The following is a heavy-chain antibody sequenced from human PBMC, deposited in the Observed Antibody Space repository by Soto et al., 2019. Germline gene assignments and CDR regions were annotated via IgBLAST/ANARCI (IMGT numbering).Heavy chain of an antibody. D-gene: IGHD2-2*01. V-gene: IGHV3-30-3*01. CDR3: LAVPAAHAYYYYGMDV. Sequence: QVQLVESGGGVVQPGRSLRLSCAASGFTFSSYAMHWVRQAPGKGLEWVAVISYDGSNKYYADSVKGRFTISRDNSKNTLYLQMNSLRAEDTAVYYSLAVPAAHAYYYYGMDVWGQGTTVTVSS. CDR2: ISYDGSNK. J-gene: IGHJ6*02. CDR1: GFTFSSYA.